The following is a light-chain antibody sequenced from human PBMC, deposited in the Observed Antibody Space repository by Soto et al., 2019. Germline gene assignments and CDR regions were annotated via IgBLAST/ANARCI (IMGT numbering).Light chain of an antibody. CDR2: DVS. Sequence: QSALTQPRSVSGPPGQSVSISCSGTSSDVGTYNYVSWYQQHPGKAPKLMIYDVSKRPSGVPDRFSGSKSGTSASLAISGLQSEDEADYYCAPWDDSLNGPVFGGGTKLTVL. CDR3: APWDDSLNGPV. CDR1: SSDVGTYNY. V-gene: IGLV2-11*01. J-gene: IGLJ3*02.